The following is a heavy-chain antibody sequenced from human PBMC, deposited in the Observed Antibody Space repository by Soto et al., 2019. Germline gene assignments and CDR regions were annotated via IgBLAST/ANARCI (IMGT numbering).Heavy chain of an antibody. CDR3: ARAGYPHGSGYFDY. CDR1: GYTFTTYG. Sequence: QVQLVQSGAEVKKPGASVKVSCKASGYTFTTYGLSWVRQAPGQGLEWMGWISTAKGDTNYAQKFQGRVTMTTDASTSTAYMELRSLRSDDTAVFYCARAGYPHGSGYFDYWGQRTLLTVSS. J-gene: IGHJ4*02. V-gene: IGHV1-18*04. D-gene: IGHD3-10*01. CDR2: ISTAKGDT.